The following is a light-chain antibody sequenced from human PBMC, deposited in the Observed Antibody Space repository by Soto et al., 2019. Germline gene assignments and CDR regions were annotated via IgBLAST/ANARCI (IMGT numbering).Light chain of an antibody. Sequence: QSVLNQPPSASGTPGQRVAISCSGRSSNIGSHTVNWYQQLPGTAPNLLIYGNDQRPSGVPVRFSGSKSGTSASLAISGLQSEDEVDDYCAAWDDSLNGPVFGGGTKLTVL. V-gene: IGLV1-44*01. J-gene: IGLJ3*02. CDR3: AAWDDSLNGPV. CDR2: GND. CDR1: SSNIGSHT.